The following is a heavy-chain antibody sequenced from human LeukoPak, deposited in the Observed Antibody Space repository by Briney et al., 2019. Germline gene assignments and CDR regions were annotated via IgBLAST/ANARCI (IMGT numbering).Heavy chain of an antibody. CDR2: FHYRGST. CDR1: GGSISSSSYY. J-gene: IGHJ4*02. CDR3: ARLGYRSSCYYFDY. D-gene: IGHD6-13*01. V-gene: IGHV4-39*01. Sequence: SETLSLTCTVYGGSISSSSYYWGWIRQPPGKGLEWIGSFHYRGSTYYNPSLKSRLTTSVDTSKNQFSLKLSSVTAADTALYYCARLGYRSSCYYFDYWGQGILVTVSS.